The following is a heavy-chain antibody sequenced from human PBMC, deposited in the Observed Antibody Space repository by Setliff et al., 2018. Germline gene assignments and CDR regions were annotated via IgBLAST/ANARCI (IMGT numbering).Heavy chain of an antibody. Sequence: PGGSLRLSCAASGFSFSNYWMHWVRQAPGKGLVWVSRINSDGSSTNYADSVKGQFTVSRDNAKNTLYLQMDSLRDDDTAVYYCAKPTQGQLALGAWGQGTLVTVSS. V-gene: IGHV3-74*01. CDR3: AKPTQGQLALGA. CDR1: GFSFSNYW. J-gene: IGHJ5*02. CDR2: INSDGSST. D-gene: IGHD1-1*01.